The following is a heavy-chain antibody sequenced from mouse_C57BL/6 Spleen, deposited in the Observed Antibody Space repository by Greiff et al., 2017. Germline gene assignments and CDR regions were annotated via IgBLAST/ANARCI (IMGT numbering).Heavy chain of an antibody. CDR1: GYSFTDYN. D-gene: IGHD2-4*01. Sequence: QQSGPELVKPGASVKISCKASGYSFTDYNMNWVKQSIGKSLEWIGVINPHYGTTSYNQKFKGKATMTVDQSSSTAYMQLNSLTSEDSAVYYCARSDYESMDYWGQGTSVTVSS. J-gene: IGHJ4*01. V-gene: IGHV1-39*01. CDR3: ARSDYESMDY. CDR2: INPHYGTT.